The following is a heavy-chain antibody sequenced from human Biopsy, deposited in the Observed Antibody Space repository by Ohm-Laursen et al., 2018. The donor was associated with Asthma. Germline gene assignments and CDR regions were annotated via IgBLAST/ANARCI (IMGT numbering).Heavy chain of an antibody. CDR1: GGSFSAYY. CDR2: INHSGST. CDR3: ARAASTTVFWSGYSHNWFDP. D-gene: IGHD3-3*01. V-gene: IGHV4-34*01. Sequence: SETLSLTCAVYGGSFSAYYWSWIRPPPGKGLEWIAEINHSGSTNYNPSLKRRVTMSDDTSKNQLFLNLSSVTAADTAVYYCARAASTTVFWSGYSHNWFDPWGQGTLVTVSS. J-gene: IGHJ5*02.